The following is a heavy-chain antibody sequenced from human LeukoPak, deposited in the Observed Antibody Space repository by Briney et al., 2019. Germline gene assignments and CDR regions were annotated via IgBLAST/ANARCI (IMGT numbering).Heavy chain of an antibody. CDR2: INPDGSRT. CDR3: SRDFNGRNDF. J-gene: IGHJ4*02. CDR1: GFTFSSNW. V-gene: IGHV3-74*01. Sequence: GGSLRLSCAASGFTFSSNWMHWVRQGPGKGLVWVSRINPDGSRTDYAESVKGRFTISRDNAKNTLSLEMNSLGDEDTAVYYCSRDFNGRNDFWGQGTLVTVSS. D-gene: IGHD1-14*01.